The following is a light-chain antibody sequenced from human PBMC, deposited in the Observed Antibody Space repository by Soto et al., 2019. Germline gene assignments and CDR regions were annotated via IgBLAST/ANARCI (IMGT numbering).Light chain of an antibody. Sequence: DIQMTQSPSILSASVGVRVTIACRASQSISSYLAWYQQKPGKAPNLLIYKASNLASGVPSRFTGGGSGTDFTLTINSMQPDDSASYFCQQYNSYSYTFGQGTKVAIK. CDR1: QSISSY. V-gene: IGKV1-5*03. CDR3: QQYNSYSYT. J-gene: IGKJ2*01. CDR2: KAS.